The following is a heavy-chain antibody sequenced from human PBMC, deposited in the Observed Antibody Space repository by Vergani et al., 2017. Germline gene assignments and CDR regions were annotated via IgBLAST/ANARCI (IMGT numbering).Heavy chain of an antibody. Sequence: VQLVESGGSVVRPGGSLRLSCSASGFNISHYYMSWIRQAPGKGLEWVSYISSSGSTIFHADSVKGRFTISRDSANKSLYLQMTSLKSEDTAMYYCARDVVVTATAGFRDAFDIWGQGTMVTVSS. J-gene: IGHJ3*02. CDR3: ARDVVVTATAGFRDAFDI. CDR1: GFNISHYY. D-gene: IGHD2-21*02. CDR2: ISSSGSTI. V-gene: IGHV3-11*04.